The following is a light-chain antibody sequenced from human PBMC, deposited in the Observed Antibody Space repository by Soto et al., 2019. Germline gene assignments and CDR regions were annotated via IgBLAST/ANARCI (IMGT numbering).Light chain of an antibody. CDR1: QGISSF. J-gene: IGKJ4*01. CDR3: QHLNTYPIT. V-gene: IGKV1-9*01. CDR2: AAS. Sequence: DIQLTQSPSFLSASVGDRVTITCRASQGISSFLAWYQQKPGKAPNLLISAASTLRTGVPSRFSGSGSGTEFTLTISSLQPEDFATYYCQHLNTYPITFGGGTKVEI.